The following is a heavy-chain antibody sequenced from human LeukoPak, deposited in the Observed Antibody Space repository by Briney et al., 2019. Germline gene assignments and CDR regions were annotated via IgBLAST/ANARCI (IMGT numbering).Heavy chain of an antibody. D-gene: IGHD7-27*01. CDR2: ISSSSSTI. CDR3: ARDRSGAFDI. J-gene: IGHJ3*02. CDR1: GFTFSSYS. Sequence: PGGSLRLSCAASGFTFSSYSMNWVRQAPGKGLGWVSYISSSSSTIYYADSVKGRFTISRDNAKNSLYLQMNSLRAEDTAVYYCARDRSGAFDIWGQGTMVTVSS. V-gene: IGHV3-48*01.